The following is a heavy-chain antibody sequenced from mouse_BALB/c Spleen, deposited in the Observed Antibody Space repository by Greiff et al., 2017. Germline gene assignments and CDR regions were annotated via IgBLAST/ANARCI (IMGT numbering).Heavy chain of an antibody. V-gene: IGHV3-6*02. CDR3: AIGYYGSSPSMDY. Sequence: ESGPGLMKPSQSLSLTCSVTGYSITSGYYWNWIRQFPGNKLEWMGYISYDGSNNYNPSLKNRISITRDTSKNQFFLKLNSVTTEDTATYYCAIGYYGSSPSMDYWGQGTSVTVSS. CDR2: ISYDGSN. J-gene: IGHJ4*01. CDR1: GYSITSGYY. D-gene: IGHD1-1*01.